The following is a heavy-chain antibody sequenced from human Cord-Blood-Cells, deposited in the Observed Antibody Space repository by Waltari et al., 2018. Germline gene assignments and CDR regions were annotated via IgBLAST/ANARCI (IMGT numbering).Heavy chain of an antibody. Sequence: QVQLVQSGAEVKKPGASVKVSCKVSGYTLTELSMHWVRKAPGKGLEWMGGLNPEDVETIYAQKFQGRVTMTEDTSTDTAYMELSSLRSEDTAVYYCATDHILSTGEFLSGWFDPWGQGTLVTVSS. J-gene: IGHJ5*02. CDR3: ATDHILSTGEFLSGWFDP. CDR1: GYTLTELS. D-gene: IGHD7-27*01. CDR2: LNPEDVET. V-gene: IGHV1-24*01.